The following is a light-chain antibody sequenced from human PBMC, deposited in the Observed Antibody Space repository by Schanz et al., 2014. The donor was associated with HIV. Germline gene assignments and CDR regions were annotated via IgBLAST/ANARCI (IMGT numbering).Light chain of an antibody. V-gene: IGLV1-40*01. CDR2: DND. J-gene: IGLJ2*01. Sequence: QSVLTQPPSLSGAPGQRISLSCNGSSSNIGAGYDVHWYQHFPGTAPRLLIFDNDNRPSGVPDRISGSKSGTSASLAITGLQAEDEADYYCQSYDSSLRGSVVFGGGTKLTVL. CDR1: SSNIGAGYD. CDR3: QSYDSSLRGSVV.